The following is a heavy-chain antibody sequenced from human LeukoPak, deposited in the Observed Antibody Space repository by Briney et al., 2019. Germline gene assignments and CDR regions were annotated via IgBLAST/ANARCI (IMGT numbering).Heavy chain of an antibody. CDR3: ARLNNDILTGLSVSFNYYMDV. D-gene: IGHD3-9*01. V-gene: IGHV3-21*01. CDR2: ISSSSSYI. Sequence: GGSLRLSCAASGFTFSSYSMNWVRQAPGKGLEWVSSISSSSSYIYYADSVKGRFTISRDNAKNSLYLQMNSLRAEDTAVYYCARLNNDILTGLSVSFNYYMDVWGKGTTVTISS. CDR1: GFTFSSYS. J-gene: IGHJ6*03.